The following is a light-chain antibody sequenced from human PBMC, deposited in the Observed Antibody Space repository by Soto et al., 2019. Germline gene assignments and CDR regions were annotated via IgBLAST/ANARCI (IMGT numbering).Light chain of an antibody. Sequence: EIVLTQSPGTLSLSPGERATLSSRASQTVRTNYLSWFPHKPGQAPRLLIFGASSRATGIPDRFSGSGSGTDFTLTINRLEPEDFAVYFCQQYSDSPLTFGGGTKVEIK. CDR1: QTVRTNY. CDR3: QQYSDSPLT. V-gene: IGKV3-20*01. J-gene: IGKJ4*01. CDR2: GAS.